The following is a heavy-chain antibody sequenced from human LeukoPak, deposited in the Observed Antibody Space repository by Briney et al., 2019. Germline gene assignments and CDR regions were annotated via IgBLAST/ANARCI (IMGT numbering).Heavy chain of an antibody. Sequence: ASVKVSCKASGGTFSSYATSWVRQAPGQGPEWMGGIIPIFGTANYAQKFQGRVTITADKSMSTAYMELSSLRSEDTAVYYCAILSGYSYGYMGYWGQGTLVTVSS. D-gene: IGHD5-18*01. J-gene: IGHJ4*02. V-gene: IGHV1-69*06. CDR3: AILSGYSYGYMGY. CDR2: IIPIFGTA. CDR1: GGTFSSYA.